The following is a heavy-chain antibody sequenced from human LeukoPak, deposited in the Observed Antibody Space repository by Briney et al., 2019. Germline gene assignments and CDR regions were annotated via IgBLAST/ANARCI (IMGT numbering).Heavy chain of an antibody. CDR3: IRTLIVATSPYMDV. CDR2: VNSDGTGT. CDR1: GFTFGHYW. Sequence: GGSLRLSCEASGFTFGHYWMHWVRQAPGKGLVWVSRVNSDGTGTTYADSVEGRFTISRDNAKNTVYLQMNSLRAEDTAIYYCIRTLIVATSPYMDVWGKGTTVTVSS. J-gene: IGHJ6*03. D-gene: IGHD5-12*01. V-gene: IGHV3-74*01.